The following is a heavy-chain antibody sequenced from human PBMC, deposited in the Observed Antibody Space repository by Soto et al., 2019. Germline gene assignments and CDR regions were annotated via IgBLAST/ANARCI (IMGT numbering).Heavy chain of an antibody. CDR3: ARVVGIAEDNWFAP. CDR1: GFTFSSYG. J-gene: IGHJ5*02. D-gene: IGHD6-13*01. V-gene: IGHV3-33*01. CDR2: IWYDGSNK. Sequence: TGGSLRLSCAASGFTFSSYGMHWVRQAPGKGLERVAVIWYDGSNKYYADSVKGRFTISRDNSKNTLYLQMNSLRAEDTAVYYCARVVGIAEDNWFAPWGQGTLVTVSS.